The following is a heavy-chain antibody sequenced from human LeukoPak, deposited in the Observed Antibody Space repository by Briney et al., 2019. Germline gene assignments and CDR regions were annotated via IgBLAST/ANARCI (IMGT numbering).Heavy chain of an antibody. CDR3: AREGADYSNSYYFDY. J-gene: IGHJ4*02. CDR1: GGTFSSYA. Sequence: SVKVSCKASGGTFSSYAISWGRQAPGQGLEWMGGIIPIFGTANYAQKFQGRVTITADESTSTAYMELSSLRSEDTAVYYCAREGADYSNSYYFDYWGQGTLVTVSS. D-gene: IGHD4-11*01. V-gene: IGHV1-69*13. CDR2: IIPIFGTA.